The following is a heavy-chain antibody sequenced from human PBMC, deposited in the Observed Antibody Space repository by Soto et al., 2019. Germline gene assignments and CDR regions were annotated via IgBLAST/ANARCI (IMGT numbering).Heavy chain of an antibody. CDR3: ARGQGLHGSGRQRLNYYYGMDV. J-gene: IGHJ6*02. D-gene: IGHD3-10*01. Sequence: SETLSLPCAVSGYSINSGYYWGWIRQPPGKGLEWIGSIYHIESTYYNPSLKSRVTISVDTSKNQFSLKLSSVTGEDTAVYYCARGQGLHGSGRQRLNYYYGMDVWGQGTTVTVSS. V-gene: IGHV4-38-2*01. CDR2: IYHIEST. CDR1: GYSINSGYY.